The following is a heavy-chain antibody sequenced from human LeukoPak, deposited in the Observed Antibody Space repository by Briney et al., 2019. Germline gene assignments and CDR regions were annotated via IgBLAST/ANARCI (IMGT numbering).Heavy chain of an antibody. D-gene: IGHD3-22*01. Sequence: SETLSLTCTVSGGSISSYYWSWVRQPPGKGLEWIGFVYYTGSTNYSPSLKSRVTISVDTSKNQFSLKLSSVTAADTAVYYCARVRTHYYDSSGYYSTHAFDIWGQGTMVTVSS. CDR2: VYYTGST. V-gene: IGHV4-59*12. CDR3: ARVRTHYYDSSGYYSTHAFDI. CDR1: GGSISSYY. J-gene: IGHJ3*02.